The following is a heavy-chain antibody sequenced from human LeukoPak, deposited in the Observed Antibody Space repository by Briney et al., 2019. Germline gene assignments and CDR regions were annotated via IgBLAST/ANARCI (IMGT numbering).Heavy chain of an antibody. J-gene: IGHJ4*02. CDR3: ARDADPYYDILTGYSGGPY. Sequence: ASVKVSCKASGYTFTSYYMHWVRQAPGQGLEWMGIINPSGGSTSYAQKFQGRVTMTRDMSTSTVYMELSSLRSEDTAVYYCARDADPYYDILTGYSGGPYWGQGTLVTVSS. CDR1: GYTFTSYY. D-gene: IGHD3-9*01. CDR2: INPSGGST. V-gene: IGHV1-46*01.